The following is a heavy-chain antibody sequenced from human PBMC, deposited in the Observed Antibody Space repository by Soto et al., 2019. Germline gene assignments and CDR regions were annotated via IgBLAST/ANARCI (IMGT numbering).Heavy chain of an antibody. J-gene: IGHJ4*02. Sequence: SETLSLTCAVYGGSFSGYYWSWIRQPPGKGLEWIGEINHSGSTNYNPSLKSRVTISVDTSKNQFSLKLSSVTAADTAVYYCARDRYRIAVAGTLVYWGQGTLVTVSS. CDR2: INHSGST. CDR3: ARDRYRIAVAGTLVY. CDR1: GGSFSGYY. V-gene: IGHV4-34*01. D-gene: IGHD6-19*01.